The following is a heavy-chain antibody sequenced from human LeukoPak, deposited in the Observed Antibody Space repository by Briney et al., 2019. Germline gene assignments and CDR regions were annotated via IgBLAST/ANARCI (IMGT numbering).Heavy chain of an antibody. J-gene: IGHJ5*02. CDR2: IWYDGSKR. D-gene: IGHD5-12*01. CDR3: ARDGRDIVVPGTGIDL. V-gene: IGHV3-33*01. CDR1: GFIFSSYG. Sequence: AGGSLRLSCTPSGFIFSSYGMHWVRQAPGKGLEWLALIWYDGSKRYYADSVKGRFTVSRDKNTLYLQMNSLRVEDTAVYHCARDGRDIVVPGTGIDLWGQGTLVTVSS.